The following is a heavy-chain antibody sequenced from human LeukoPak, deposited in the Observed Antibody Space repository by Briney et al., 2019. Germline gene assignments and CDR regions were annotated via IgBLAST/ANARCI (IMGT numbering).Heavy chain of an antibody. CDR3: ARDDYDSSGYFNY. Sequence: GASVKVSRKASGYTFTGYYMHWVRQAPGQGLEWMGWINPNSGGTNYAQKFQGRVTMTRDTSISTAYMELSRLRSDDTAVYYCARDDYDSSGYFNYWGQGTLVTVSS. V-gene: IGHV1-2*02. CDR1: GYTFTGYY. CDR2: INPNSGGT. J-gene: IGHJ4*02. D-gene: IGHD3-22*01.